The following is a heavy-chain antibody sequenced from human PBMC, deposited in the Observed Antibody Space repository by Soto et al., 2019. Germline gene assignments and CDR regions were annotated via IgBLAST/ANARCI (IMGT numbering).Heavy chain of an antibody. CDR2: INPNSGGT. CDR1: GYTFTGYY. V-gene: IGHV1-2*04. Sequence: ASVKVSCKASGYTFTGYYMHWVRQAPGQGLEWMGWINPNSGGTNYAQKFQGWVTMTRDTSISTAYMELSRLRSDDTAVYYCARDLAAAGKHDAFDIWGQGTMVTVSS. CDR3: ARDLAAAGKHDAFDI. J-gene: IGHJ3*02. D-gene: IGHD6-13*01.